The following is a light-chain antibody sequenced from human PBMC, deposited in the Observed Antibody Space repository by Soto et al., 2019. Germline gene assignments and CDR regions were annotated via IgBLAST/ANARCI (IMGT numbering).Light chain of an antibody. CDR3: QQYNNWSPYT. J-gene: IGKJ2*01. CDR1: PSVSSN. CDR2: GAS. Sequence: EIVMTQSPATLSVSPGERATLSCRASPSVSSNLAWYQQKPGQAPRLLIYGASTRATGIPARFSGIGSGTEFTLTISSLQSEDFAVYYCQQYNNWSPYTFGQGTKLEIK. V-gene: IGKV3-15*01.